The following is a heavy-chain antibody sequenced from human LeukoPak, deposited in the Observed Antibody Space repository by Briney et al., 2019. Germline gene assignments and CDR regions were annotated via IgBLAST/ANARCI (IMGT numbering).Heavy chain of an antibody. Sequence: GGSLRLSCAASGFTFSSYWMSWVRQAPGKGLEWVAFIRYDGSNKYYADSVKGRFTISRDNSKNTLYLQMNSLRAEDTAVYYCARDATIAVANFDYWGQGTLVTVSS. J-gene: IGHJ4*02. D-gene: IGHD6-19*01. CDR3: ARDATIAVANFDY. CDR1: GFTFSSYW. V-gene: IGHV3-30*02. CDR2: IRYDGSNK.